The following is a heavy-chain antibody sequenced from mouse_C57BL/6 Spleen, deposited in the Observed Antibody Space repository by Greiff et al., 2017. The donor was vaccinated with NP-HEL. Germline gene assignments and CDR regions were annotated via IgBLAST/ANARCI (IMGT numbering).Heavy chain of an antibody. D-gene: IGHD2-1*01. J-gene: IGHJ3*01. CDR2: IYPSDSET. Sequence: VQLQQPGAELVRPGSSVKLSCKASGYTFTSYWMDWVKQRPGQGLEWIGNIYPSDSETHYNQKFKVKATLTVDKSSSTAYMQLSSLTSEDSAVYYCAREARYGNYPWFAYWGQGTLVTVSA. CDR3: AREARYGNYPWFAY. CDR1: GYTFTSYW. V-gene: IGHV1-61*01.